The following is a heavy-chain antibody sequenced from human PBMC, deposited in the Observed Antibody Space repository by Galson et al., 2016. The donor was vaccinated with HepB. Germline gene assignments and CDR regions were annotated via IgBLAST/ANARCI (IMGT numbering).Heavy chain of an antibody. CDR1: GYSFTSYC. J-gene: IGHJ6*02. V-gene: IGHV1-18*01. Sequence: SVKVSCKASGYSFTSYCITWVRQAPGQGLEWMGWISAYNGHTNFAQKFQGRVSMTTDTSTSTAFMELRSLQSDDTAVYYCARRPYSGHEYYYYVLGVWGQGTTVTVSS. CDR2: ISAYNGHT. CDR3: ARRPYSGHEYYYYVLGV. D-gene: IGHD5-12*01.